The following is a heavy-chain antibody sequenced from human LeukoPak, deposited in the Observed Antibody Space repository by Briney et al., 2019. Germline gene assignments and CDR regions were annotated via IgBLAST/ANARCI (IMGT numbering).Heavy chain of an antibody. Sequence: ASVKVSCKASGYTFTSYGISWVRQAPGQGPEWMGWINPNSGGTNYAQKFQGRVTMTRDTSISTAYMELSRLRSDDTAVYYCARDLDGYCSGGSCFFGSPPDYWGQGTLVTVSS. V-gene: IGHV1-2*02. CDR1: GYTFTSYG. D-gene: IGHD2-15*01. CDR2: INPNSGGT. CDR3: ARDLDGYCSGGSCFFGSPPDY. J-gene: IGHJ4*02.